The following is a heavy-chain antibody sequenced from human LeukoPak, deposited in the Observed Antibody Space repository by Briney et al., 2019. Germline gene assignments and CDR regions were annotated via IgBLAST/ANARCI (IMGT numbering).Heavy chain of an antibody. V-gene: IGHV1-18*01. CDR3: ARGGNYYDSSGYFHY. J-gene: IGHJ4*02. Sequence: GASVKVSCEASGYTFTSYGISWVRQAPGQGLEWMGWISAYNGNTNYAQKLQGRVTMTTDTSTSTAYMELRSLRSDDTAVYYCARGGNYYDSSGYFHYWGQGTLVTVSS. CDR2: ISAYNGNT. CDR1: GYTFTSYG. D-gene: IGHD3-22*01.